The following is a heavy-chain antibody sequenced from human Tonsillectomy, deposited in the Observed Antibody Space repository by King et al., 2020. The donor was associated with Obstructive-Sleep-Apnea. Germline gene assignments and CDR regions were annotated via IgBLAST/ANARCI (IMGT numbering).Heavy chain of an antibody. D-gene: IGHD2/OR15-2a*01. Sequence: QLQESGPGLLKPSQTLSLTCTVSGVSISSGDYYWSWIRQPPGKGLEWIGYIYYSGSTYYNPSLKSRVTISLDTSKNQFSLKLNSVTAADTAVFYCARTTLNWYFDLWGRGTLVTVSS. CDR1: GVSISSGDYY. V-gene: IGHV4-30-4*01. CDR3: ARTTLNWYFDL. J-gene: IGHJ2*01. CDR2: IYYSGST.